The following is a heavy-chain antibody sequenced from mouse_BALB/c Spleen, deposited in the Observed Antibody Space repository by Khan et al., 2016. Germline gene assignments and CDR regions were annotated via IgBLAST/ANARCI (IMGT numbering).Heavy chain of an antibody. J-gene: IGHJ4*01. CDR3: ARSDYGDKDAMDY. D-gene: IGHD1-1*01. CDR1: GYSITSDYA. Sequence: EVQLQESGPSLVKPSQSLSLTCTVTGYSITSDYAWNWIRQFPGNRLEWMGYISFSGSTSYNPSLKSRISITRDTSKHQFFLQLNSVTSEDTATYYCARSDYGDKDAMDYWGQGTSVTVSS. CDR2: ISFSGST. V-gene: IGHV3-2*02.